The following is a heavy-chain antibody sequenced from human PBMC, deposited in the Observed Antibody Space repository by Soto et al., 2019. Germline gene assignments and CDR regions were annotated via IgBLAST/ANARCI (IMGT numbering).Heavy chain of an antibody. V-gene: IGHV3-13*01. CDR2: IGTAGDT. D-gene: IGHD2-2*01. CDR3: ARALRGVVVPAASGHYYYYGMDV. Sequence: GGSLRLSCAASGFTFSSYDMHWVRQATGKGLEWVSAIGTAGDTYYPGSVKGRFTISRENAKNSLYLQMNSLRAGDTAVYYCARALRGVVVPAASGHYYYYGMDVWGQGTTVTVSS. CDR1: GFTFSSYD. J-gene: IGHJ6*02.